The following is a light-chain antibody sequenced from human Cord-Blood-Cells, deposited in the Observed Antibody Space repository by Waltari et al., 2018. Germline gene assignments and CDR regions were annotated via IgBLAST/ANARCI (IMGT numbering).Light chain of an antibody. CDR2: SNN. J-gene: IGLJ3*02. Sequence: QSVLTQPPSASGTPGQRVPISCSGSSSNIGSNTVNWYQQPPGTAPKLLIYSNNQWPSGVPDRFSGSKSGTSASLAISGLQSEDEADYYCAAWDDSLNGRVFGGGTKLTVL. CDR3: AAWDDSLNGRV. CDR1: SSNIGSNT. V-gene: IGLV1-44*01.